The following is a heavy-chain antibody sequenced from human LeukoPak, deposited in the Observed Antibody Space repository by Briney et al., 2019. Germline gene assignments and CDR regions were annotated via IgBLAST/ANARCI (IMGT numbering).Heavy chain of an antibody. CDR3: ARVTIWSXXXTHFDXXXXXXXXXXXXXXXXGPXIHF. D-gene: IGHD3-3*01. Sequence: NPSETLSLTCTVSGGSISSGTYYWSWIRQPAGKALEWIGRIYSTGSTNYNPSLKSRVTMSVDTSKNQFSLKLSSVTAADTAVYYCARVTIWSXXXTHFDXXXXXXXXXXXXXXXXGPXIHF. V-gene: IGHV4-61*02. CDR2: IYSTGST. J-gene: IGHJ1*01. CDR1: GGSISSGTYY.